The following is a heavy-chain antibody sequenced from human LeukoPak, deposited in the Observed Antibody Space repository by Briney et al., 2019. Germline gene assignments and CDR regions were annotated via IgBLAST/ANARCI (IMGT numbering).Heavy chain of an antibody. CDR1: GFTFSDYF. D-gene: IGHD1-1*01. CDR2: ISSSGSTI. CDR3: ARDYWNDGDGGDH. Sequence: SGGSLRLSCAASGFTFSDYFMSWIRQAPGRGLEWVSYISSSGSTIYYADSVKGRFTISRDNAKNSLYLQMNSLRAEDTAVYYCARDYWNDGDGGDHWGQGTLVSVSS. V-gene: IGHV3-11*04. J-gene: IGHJ4*02.